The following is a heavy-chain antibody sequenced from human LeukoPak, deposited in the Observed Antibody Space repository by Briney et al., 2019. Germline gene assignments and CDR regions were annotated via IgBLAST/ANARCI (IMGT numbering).Heavy chain of an antibody. V-gene: IGHV3-21*04. J-gene: IGHJ4*02. D-gene: IGHD3-22*01. Sequence: GGPLRLSCAASGFTFSSYRLNWLRQAPPKGLDGVASMSSSSCYIYYADLVKGRCTITRNNAKNSLYLQMNRLEADDTALYFCAIHGNIDSSRYFVYGAQGTVVSVSS. CDR1: GFTFSSYR. CDR3: AIHGNIDSSRYFVY. CDR2: MSSSSCYI.